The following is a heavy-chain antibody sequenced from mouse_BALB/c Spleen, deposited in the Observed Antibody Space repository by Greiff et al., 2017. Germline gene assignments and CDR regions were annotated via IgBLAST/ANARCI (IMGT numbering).Heavy chain of an antibody. CDR2: INRSNGGT. CDR3: TRDCDSSSFAD. D-gene: IGHD1-1*01. CDR1: GYTFTGYY. Sequence: VQLLQSGAELVKPGASVKLSCKASGYTFTGYYMYWVKQRPGQGLEWIGGINRSNGGTNFNEKFKSKAKLTVDKASSTAYMQLSSLTSADSAVYYCTRDCDSSSFADWGQGTLVTVSA. V-gene: IGHV1S16*01. J-gene: IGHJ3*01.